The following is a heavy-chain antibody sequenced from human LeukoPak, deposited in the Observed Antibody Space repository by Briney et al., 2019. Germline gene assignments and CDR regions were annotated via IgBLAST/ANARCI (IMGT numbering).Heavy chain of an antibody. D-gene: IGHD3-10*01. J-gene: IGHJ4*02. CDR3: AREDASGSYYRSLDY. Sequence: GGSLRLSCAASGFTFSTYTMNWVRQAPGKGLEWVSSITISSRYIYYADSVKGRFTISRDNAKSSLFLHMNSLRAEDTAVYYCAREDASGSYYRSLDYWGQGTLVTVPS. CDR1: GFTFSTYT. CDR2: ITISSRYI. V-gene: IGHV3-21*01.